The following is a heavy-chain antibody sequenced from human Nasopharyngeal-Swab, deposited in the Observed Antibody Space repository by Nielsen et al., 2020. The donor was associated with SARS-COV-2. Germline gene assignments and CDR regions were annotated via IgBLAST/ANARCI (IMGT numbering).Heavy chain of an antibody. CDR3: ARDQGIAVPIGWFDP. D-gene: IGHD6-19*01. V-gene: IGHV4-38-2*02. Sequence: WIRQPPGQGLGWIGRIYHSGRTNYNPSLKSRVSIFVDTSKNQVTLKLNSVTAADSAVYYCARDQGIAVPIGWFDPWGQGTLVTVSS. CDR2: IYHSGRT. J-gene: IGHJ5*02.